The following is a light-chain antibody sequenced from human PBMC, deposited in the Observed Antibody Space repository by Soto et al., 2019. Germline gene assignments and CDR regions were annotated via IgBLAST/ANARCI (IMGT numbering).Light chain of an antibody. CDR2: EVS. V-gene: IGLV2-18*02. J-gene: IGLJ1*01. Sequence: QSALTQPPSVSGSPGQSVTISCTGTSGDVGSYNLVSWYQQPPGTAPKLMIYEVSTRPSGVPDRFSGSKSGNTASLTISGLQAEDEADYYCSSYTTSSTYVFGTGTKLTVL. CDR3: SSYTTSSTYV. CDR1: SGDVGSYNL.